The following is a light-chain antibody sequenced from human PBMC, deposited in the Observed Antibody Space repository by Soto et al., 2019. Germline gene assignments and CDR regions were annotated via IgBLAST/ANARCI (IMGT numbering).Light chain of an antibody. V-gene: IGLV2-14*01. CDR2: EVT. CDR1: SSDIGGYNA. J-gene: IGLJ1*01. Sequence: QSALTQPASVSGSPGQTITISCTGASSDIGGYNAVSWYQHPPGEAPKLIIYEVTHRPSGFSDRFSASKSGNTASLTISGLQAEDEADYYCNSFRVSHLYVFGTGTKVTVL. CDR3: NSFRVSHLYV.